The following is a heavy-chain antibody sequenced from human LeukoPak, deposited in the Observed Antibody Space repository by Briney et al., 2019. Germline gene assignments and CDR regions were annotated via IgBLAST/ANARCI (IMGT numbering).Heavy chain of an antibody. CDR3: TRDIRLTTDRDAFDI. V-gene: IGHV3-23*01. CDR2: ISGSGGDT. J-gene: IGHJ3*02. D-gene: IGHD1-14*01. Sequence: GGSLRLSCAASGFTFSSYAMSWVRQAPGKGLEWVSAISGSGGDTYYADSVKGRFTISRDNSKNTLYLQMNSLRPEDTAVYFCTRDIRLTTDRDAFDIWGQGTMVTVSS. CDR1: GFTFSSYA.